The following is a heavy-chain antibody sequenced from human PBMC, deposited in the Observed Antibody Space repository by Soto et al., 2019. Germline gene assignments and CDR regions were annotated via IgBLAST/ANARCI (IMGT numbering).Heavy chain of an antibody. J-gene: IGHJ5*02. Sequence: VQLVQSGTEVKKPGASVKVSCKTSGYTFINFGIAWVRQAPGQGLEWLGWISRFNGNTHYAQNFQGIVSLTTDTPTSTAFLELRSLTNDDTAVYYCAMDPPRATAGFNYFDPWGQGTLVTVSS. CDR2: ISRFNGNT. CDR1: GYTFINFG. CDR3: AMDPPRATAGFNYFDP. D-gene: IGHD6-13*01. V-gene: IGHV1-18*01.